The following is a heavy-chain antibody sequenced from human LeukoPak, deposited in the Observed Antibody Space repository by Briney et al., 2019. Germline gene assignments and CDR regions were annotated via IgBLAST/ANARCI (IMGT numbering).Heavy chain of an antibody. J-gene: IGHJ4*02. CDR3: ARDQEGFDY. CDR1: GYTITNNY. V-gene: IGHV1-46*01. Sequence: ASVKVSCKASGYTITNNYLHWVRQAPGQGLEWMGMIYPRDGSTSYAQNFQGRVTVTRDTSTTTVHMELRGLRSEDTAVYYCARDQEGFDYWGQGTVVTVSS. CDR2: IYPRDGST.